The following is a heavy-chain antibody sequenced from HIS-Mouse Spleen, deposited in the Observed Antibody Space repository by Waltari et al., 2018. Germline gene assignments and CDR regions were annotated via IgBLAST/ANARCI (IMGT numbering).Heavy chain of an antibody. CDR3: AREIPYSSSWYDWYFDL. Sequence: QLHLQESGPGLVKPSETLSLTCTVPGGSISSSSYYWGWLRQPPGKGLEWIGSSYYSGSTYDNPALKSRGTISGDTSKNQFSLKLSSVTAADTAVYYCAREIPYSSSWYDWYFDLWGRGTLVTVSS. D-gene: IGHD6-13*01. CDR1: GGSISSSSYY. CDR2: SYYSGST. V-gene: IGHV4-39*07. J-gene: IGHJ2*01.